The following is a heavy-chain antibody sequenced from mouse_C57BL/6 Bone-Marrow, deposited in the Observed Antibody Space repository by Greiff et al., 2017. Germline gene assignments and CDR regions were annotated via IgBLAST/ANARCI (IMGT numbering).Heavy chain of an antibody. CDR1: GYTFTDYY. J-gene: IGHJ2*01. V-gene: IGHV1-26*01. CDR2: INPNNGGT. D-gene: IGHD1-1*01. Sequence: VQLQQSGPELVKPGASVKISCKASGYTFTDYYMNWVKQSHGKSLEWIGDINPNNGGTSYNQKFKGKATLTVDKSSSTAYMELRSLTSEDSAVYYCARWVITTVVAFDYWGQGTTLTVSS. CDR3: ARWVITTVVAFDY.